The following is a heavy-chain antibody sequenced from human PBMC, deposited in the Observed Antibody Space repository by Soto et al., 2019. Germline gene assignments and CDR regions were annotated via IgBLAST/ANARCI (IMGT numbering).Heavy chain of an antibody. Sequence: ESGPTLVNPTQTLTLTCTFSGFSLSTRGMCVSWIRQPPGKALEWLALIDWDEDKYYSTSLKTRLTISRDTSKNQVVLTMTNLDPADTATYYCARSRGFWNYGMDVWGQGATVTVSS. V-gene: IGHV2-70*01. CDR3: ARSRGFWNYGMDV. CDR2: IDWDEDK. D-gene: IGHD3-3*01. J-gene: IGHJ6*02. CDR1: GFSLSTRGMC.